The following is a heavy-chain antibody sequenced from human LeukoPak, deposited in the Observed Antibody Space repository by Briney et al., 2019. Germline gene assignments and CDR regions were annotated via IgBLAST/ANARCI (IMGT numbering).Heavy chain of an antibody. Sequence: ASVKVSCKASGYTFTGYYIHWVRQAPGQGLEWMGGFDPEDGETIYAQKFQGRVTMTEDTSTDTAYMELSSLRSEDTAVYYCATYDADAFDIWGQGTMVTVSS. CDR2: FDPEDGET. CDR3: ATYDADAFDI. CDR1: GYTFTGYY. V-gene: IGHV1-24*01. J-gene: IGHJ3*02. D-gene: IGHD1-1*01.